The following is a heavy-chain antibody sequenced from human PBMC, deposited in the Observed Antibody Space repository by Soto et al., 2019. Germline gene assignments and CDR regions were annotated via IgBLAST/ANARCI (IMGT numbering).Heavy chain of an antibody. Sequence: EVQLEESGGGLVQPGGSLRLSCAASGFTFSSYSMNWVRQAPGKGLEWVSYISSSSSTIYYADSVKGRFTISRDNAKNSLYLQMNSLRAEDTAVYYCARDYGDPRGVFDYWGQGTLVTVSS. D-gene: IGHD4-17*01. CDR1: GFTFSSYS. V-gene: IGHV3-48*01. J-gene: IGHJ4*02. CDR2: ISSSSSTI. CDR3: ARDYGDPRGVFDY.